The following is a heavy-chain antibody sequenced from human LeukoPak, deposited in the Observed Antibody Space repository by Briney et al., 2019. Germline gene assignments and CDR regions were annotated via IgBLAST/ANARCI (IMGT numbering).Heavy chain of an antibody. J-gene: IGHJ3*02. CDR1: GFTFSSYG. CDR2: ISYDGSNK. Sequence: GRSLRLSCAASGFTFSSYGMHWVRQAPGKGLEWVAVISYDGSNKYYADSVKGRFTISRDNSKNTLYLQMNSLRAEDTAVYYCARDYYGSGSLDAFDIWGQGTMVTVSS. CDR3: ARDYYGSGSLDAFDI. D-gene: IGHD3-10*01. V-gene: IGHV3-30*03.